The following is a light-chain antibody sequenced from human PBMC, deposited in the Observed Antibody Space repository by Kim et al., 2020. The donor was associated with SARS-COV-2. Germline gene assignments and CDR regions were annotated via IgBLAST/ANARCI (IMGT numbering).Light chain of an antibody. CDR1: QDISIS. J-gene: IGKJ5*01. V-gene: IGKV1-16*02. CDR3: QQYHDYPIT. CDR2: AAS. Sequence: DIQMTQSPSSLSASLGDRVTITCRASQDISISLAWFQQKPGKAPKPLIHAASTLHSGVPSKFSGSGSGTDFALSINSLQPEDFATYYCQQYHDYPITFGQGTRLEIK.